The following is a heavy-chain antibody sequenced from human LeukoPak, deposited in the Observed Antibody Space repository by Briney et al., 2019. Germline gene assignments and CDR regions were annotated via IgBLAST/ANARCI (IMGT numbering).Heavy chain of an antibody. D-gene: IGHD3-3*01. CDR1: GGSFSGYY. V-gene: IGHV4-34*01. CDR3: ARRSYDFWSGYYNFDY. Sequence: PSETLSLTCAVYGGSFSGYYWSWIRQPPGKGLEWIGSIYYSGSTYYNPSLKSRVTISVDTSKNQFSLKLSSVTAADTAVYYCARRSYDFWSGYYNFDYWGQGTLVTVSS. CDR2: IYYSGST. J-gene: IGHJ4*02.